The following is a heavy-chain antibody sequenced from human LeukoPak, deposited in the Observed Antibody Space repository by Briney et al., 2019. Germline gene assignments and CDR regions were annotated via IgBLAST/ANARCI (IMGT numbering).Heavy chain of an antibody. V-gene: IGHV4-39*07. D-gene: IGHD3-22*01. J-gene: IGHJ6*03. CDR2: IYYSGST. Sequence: SETLSLTCTVSGGSISSSSYYWGWIRQPPGKGLEWIGSIYYSGSTYYNPSLKSRVTISVDTSKNQFSLKLSSAPAADTAVYYCVGYMIAVRRSYYYMDVWGKGTTVTVSS. CDR3: VGYMIAVRRSYYYMDV. CDR1: GGSISSSSYY.